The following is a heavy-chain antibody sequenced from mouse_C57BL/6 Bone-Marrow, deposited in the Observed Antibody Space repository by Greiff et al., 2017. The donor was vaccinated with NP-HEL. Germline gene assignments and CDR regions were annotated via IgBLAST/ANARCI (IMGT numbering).Heavy chain of an antibody. Sequence: QVQLQQSGPELVKPGASVKISCKASGYAFSSSWMNWVKQRPGKGLEWIGRIYPGDGDTNYNGKFKGKATLTADKSSSTAYMQLSSLTSEDSAVYFCASPRDYYGSSRRYYFDYWGQGTTLTVSS. V-gene: IGHV1-82*01. CDR3: ASPRDYYGSSRRYYFDY. CDR1: GYAFSSSW. D-gene: IGHD1-1*01. CDR2: IYPGDGDT. J-gene: IGHJ2*01.